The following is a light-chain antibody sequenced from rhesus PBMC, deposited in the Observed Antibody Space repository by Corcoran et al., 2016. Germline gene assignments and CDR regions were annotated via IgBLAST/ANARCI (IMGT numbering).Light chain of an antibody. Sequence: DIQMTQSPSSLSASVGDTVTITCRASQSIRSWLDWYQQKPGKAPKLLIYKASSLQSGVPSRFSGSGSGTDFTLTISSLQSEDFATYYCQQYTSSPWTFGQGTKVEIK. CDR1: QSIRSW. CDR3: QQYTSSPWT. V-gene: IGKV1-22*01. J-gene: IGKJ1*01. CDR2: KAS.